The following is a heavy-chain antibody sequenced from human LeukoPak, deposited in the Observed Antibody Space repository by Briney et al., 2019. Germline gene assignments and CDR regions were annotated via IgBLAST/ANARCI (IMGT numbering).Heavy chain of an antibody. D-gene: IGHD4-17*01. J-gene: IGHJ4*02. CDR3: AKVRGGNGDDYFDY. Sequence: GGSLRLSCAASGFTFSSYGMHWVRQAPGKGLEWVAVIWSNGNNRYYADSVKGRFTFSRDNSKNTLSLQMNSLRAEDTAVYYCAKVRGGNGDDYFDYWGQGTLVTVSS. CDR1: GFTFSSYG. V-gene: IGHV3-33*06. CDR2: IWSNGNNR.